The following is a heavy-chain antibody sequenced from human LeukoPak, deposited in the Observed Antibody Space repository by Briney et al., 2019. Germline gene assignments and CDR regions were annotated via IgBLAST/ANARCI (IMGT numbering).Heavy chain of an antibody. J-gene: IGHJ3*02. V-gene: IGHV4-31*03. CDR2: IYYSGST. CDR3: ARDIRIVWAFDI. D-gene: IGHD2/OR15-2a*01. CDR1: GGSISSGGYY. Sequence: PSQTLSLTCTVSGGSISSGGYYWSWIRQHPGKGLEWIGYIYYSGSTYYNPSLKSRVTISVDTSKNQFSLKLSSVTAADTAVYYSARDIRIVWAFDIWGQGTMVTVSS.